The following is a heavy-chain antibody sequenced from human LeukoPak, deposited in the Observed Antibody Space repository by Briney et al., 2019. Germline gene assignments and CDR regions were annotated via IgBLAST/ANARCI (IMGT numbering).Heavy chain of an antibody. Sequence: ASVKVSCKASGYTFTNYGISWVRQAPGQGLEWVGWVSTYNGNTDFAQNLQGRVTMTADTSTTTAYMELRSLRSDDTAVYYCAIAGGWAREDYKADAFDIWGQGTMVTVPS. D-gene: IGHD6-19*01. CDR3: AIAGGWAREDYKADAFDI. CDR1: GYTFTNYG. V-gene: IGHV1-18*01. CDR2: VSTYNGNT. J-gene: IGHJ3*02.